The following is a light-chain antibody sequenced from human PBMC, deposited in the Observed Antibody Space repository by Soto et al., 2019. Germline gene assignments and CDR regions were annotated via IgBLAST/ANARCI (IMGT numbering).Light chain of an antibody. CDR1: SSDFGSYKY. J-gene: IGLJ1*01. CDR3: SSYTSSSTYV. V-gene: IGLV2-14*01. CDR2: DVS. Sequence: QSVLTQPASVSGSPGQSITISCTGTSSDFGSYKYVSWYQQHPGKAPKLMIHDVSNRPSGVSNRFSGSKSGNTASLTISGLQAEDEADYYYSSYTSSSTYVFGTGTKLTVL.